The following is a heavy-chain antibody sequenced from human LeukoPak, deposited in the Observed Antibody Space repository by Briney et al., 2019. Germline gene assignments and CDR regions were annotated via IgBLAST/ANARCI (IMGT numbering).Heavy chain of an antibody. Sequence: SETLSLTCSVSGGYMSSSRYYWLWIRPPPGKPREGWGSIFYSGNTYYNPSLKSRVTISVDTSKNQFSLKLSSVTAADTAVYYCAREFLDCSSTSCYFHYMDVWGKGTTVTVSS. CDR3: AREFLDCSSTSCYFHYMDV. CDR2: IFYSGNT. D-gene: IGHD2-2*01. J-gene: IGHJ6*03. CDR1: GGYMSSSRYY. V-gene: IGHV4-39*07.